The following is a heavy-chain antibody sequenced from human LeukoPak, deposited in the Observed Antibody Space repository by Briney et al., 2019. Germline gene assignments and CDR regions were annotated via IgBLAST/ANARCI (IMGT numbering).Heavy chain of an antibody. CDR2: INSDGSST. V-gene: IGHV3-74*01. Sequence: PGGSLRLSCAASGFTFSSYWMHWVRQALGKGLVWVSRINSDGSSTSYADSVKGRFTISRDNAKNTLYLQMNSLRAEDTAVYYCARDYDFWSGYYYYMDVWGKGTTVTVSS. D-gene: IGHD3-3*01. CDR3: ARDYDFWSGYYYYMDV. CDR1: GFTFSSYW. J-gene: IGHJ6*03.